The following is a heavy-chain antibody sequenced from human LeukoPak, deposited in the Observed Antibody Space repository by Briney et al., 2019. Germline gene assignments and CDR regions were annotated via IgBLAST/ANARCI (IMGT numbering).Heavy chain of an antibody. D-gene: IGHD2-2*01. CDR2: IYSGGST. Sequence: HSGGSLRLSCAASGFTVSSNYMSWVRQAPGKGLEWVSVIYSGGSTYYADSVKGRFTISRDNSKNTLYLQMNSLRAEDTAVYYCARDYCSSTSCYGKDAFVIWGQGTMVTVSS. J-gene: IGHJ3*02. CDR1: GFTVSSNY. CDR3: ARDYCSSTSCYGKDAFVI. V-gene: IGHV3-53*01.